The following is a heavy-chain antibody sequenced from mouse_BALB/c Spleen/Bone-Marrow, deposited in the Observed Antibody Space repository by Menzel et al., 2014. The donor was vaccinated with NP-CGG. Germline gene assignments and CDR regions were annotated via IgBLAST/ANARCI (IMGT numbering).Heavy chain of an antibody. D-gene: IGHD2-14*01. CDR1: GYTFTSYW. Sequence: VQLQQSGAELVKPGASVKMSCKASGYTFTSYWMHWVKQRPGQGLERIGVIDPSDSYTSYNQKFKGKATFTADTSSSTAYMQLSSLTSEDSAVYYGTRGDYRYPWFAYWGRGTLVTVSA. CDR2: IDPSDSYT. V-gene: IGHV1S127*01. J-gene: IGHJ3*01. CDR3: TRGDYRYPWFAY.